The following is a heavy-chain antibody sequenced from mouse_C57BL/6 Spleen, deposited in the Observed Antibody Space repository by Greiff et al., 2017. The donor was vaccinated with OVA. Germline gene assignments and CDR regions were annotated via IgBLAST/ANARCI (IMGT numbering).Heavy chain of an antibody. D-gene: IGHD2-3*01. CDR3: ASDGYSLYAMDY. V-gene: IGHV1-22*01. J-gene: IGHJ4*01. CDR1: GYTFTDYN. Sequence: EVQLQQSGPELVKPGASVKMSCKASGYTFTDYNMHWVKQSHGKSLEWIGYINPNNGGTSYNQKFKGKATLTVNKSSSTAYMELRSLTSEDSAVYYCASDGYSLYAMDYWGQGTSVTVSS. CDR2: INPNNGGT.